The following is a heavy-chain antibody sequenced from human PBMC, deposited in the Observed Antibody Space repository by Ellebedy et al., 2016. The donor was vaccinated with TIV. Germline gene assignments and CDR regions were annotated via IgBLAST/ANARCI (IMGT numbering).Heavy chain of an antibody. CDR3: TTCLLGDTAMVMFGYGMDV. J-gene: IGHJ6*02. Sequence: PGGSLRLSCAASGFTFSNAWMSWVRQAPGKGLEWVGRIKSKTDGGTTDYAAPVKGRFTISRDDSKNTLYLQMNSLKTEDTAVYYCTTCLLGDTAMVMFGYGMDVWGQGTTVTVSS. CDR1: GFTFSNAW. D-gene: IGHD5-18*01. V-gene: IGHV3-15*01. CDR2: IKSKTDGGTT.